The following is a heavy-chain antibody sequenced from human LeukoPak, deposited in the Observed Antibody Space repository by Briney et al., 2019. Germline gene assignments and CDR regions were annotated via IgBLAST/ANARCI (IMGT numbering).Heavy chain of an antibody. CDR2: IIPIFGTA. CDR3: AGNARPSPSRPDWYFDL. V-gene: IGHV1-69*05. J-gene: IGHJ2*01. Sequence: GSSVKVSCKASGGTFSSYAISWVRQAPGQELEWMGGIIPIFGTANYAQKFEGRVTITTDESTSTAYMELSSLRSEDTAVYYCAGNARPSPSRPDWYFDLWGRGTLVTVSS. CDR1: GGTFSSYA. D-gene: IGHD6-6*01.